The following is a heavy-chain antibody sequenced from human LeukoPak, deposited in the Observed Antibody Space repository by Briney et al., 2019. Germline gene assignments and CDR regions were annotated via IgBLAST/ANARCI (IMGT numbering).Heavy chain of an antibody. V-gene: IGHV3-30-3*01. CDR3: ARFPKYGDRDY. J-gene: IGHJ4*02. CDR1: GFTFSSYA. Sequence: GRSLRLSCAASGFTFSSYAMHWVRQAPGKGLEWVAVISYDGSNKYYADSVKGRFTISRDNSKNTLYLQMNSLRAEDTAVHYCARFPKYGDRDYWGQGTLVTVSS. D-gene: IGHD4-17*01. CDR2: ISYDGSNK.